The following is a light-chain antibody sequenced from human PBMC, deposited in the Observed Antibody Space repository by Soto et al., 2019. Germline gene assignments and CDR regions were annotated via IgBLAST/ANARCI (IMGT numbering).Light chain of an antibody. CDR1: SSNIGAGFD. J-gene: IGLJ1*01. Sequence: QSVLTQPPSVSGAPGQRVTISCTGSSSNIGAGFDVHWYQQLPGTAPKLLLYGNTNRPSGVPDRFSGSKSGTSASLAITGLQAEDEADYYCHSYDSSLYISVFGTGTKV. CDR3: HSYDSSLYISV. CDR2: GNT. V-gene: IGLV1-40*01.